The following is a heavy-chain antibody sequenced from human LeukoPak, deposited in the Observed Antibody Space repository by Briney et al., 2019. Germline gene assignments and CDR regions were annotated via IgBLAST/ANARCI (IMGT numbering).Heavy chain of an antibody. Sequence: SETLSLTCTVSAGSFSIYYWTWIRQPAGNGLEWIGRIYTSGTTNYNPSLKSRVTMSVDTSKNQFSLKLSSVTAADTAVYYCARFSSIAAAFDYWGQGTLVTVSS. D-gene: IGHD6-6*01. CDR2: IYTSGTT. J-gene: IGHJ4*02. CDR1: AGSFSIYY. V-gene: IGHV4-4*07. CDR3: ARFSSIAAAFDY.